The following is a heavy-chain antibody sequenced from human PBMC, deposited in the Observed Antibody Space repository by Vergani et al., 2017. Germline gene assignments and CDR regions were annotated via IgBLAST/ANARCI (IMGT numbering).Heavy chain of an antibody. CDR3: ARALGNWFDP. J-gene: IGHJ5*02. Sequence: QVLLVQSGAEVKKPGASVRVSCKTSGYTFTNYYIHWVRQAPGQGLEWMGIINPSGGSTTYAQQFQGRLTMTRDTSTSTVYMDLSNLRSEDTAVYYCARALGNWFDPWGQGTLVTVSS. CDR1: GYTFTNYY. V-gene: IGHV1-46*03. CDR2: INPSGGST.